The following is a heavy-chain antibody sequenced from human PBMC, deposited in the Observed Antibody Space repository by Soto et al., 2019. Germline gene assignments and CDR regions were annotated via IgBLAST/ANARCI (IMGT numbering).Heavy chain of an antibody. CDR3: AIDKPGYSYGYGLGY. J-gene: IGHJ4*02. Sequence: EVQLVESGGGLVKPGGSLRLSCAASGFTFSSYSMNWVRQAPGKGLEWVSSISSSSSYIYYADSVKGRFTISRDNAKNSLYLQMNSLRAEDTAVYYCAIDKPGYSYGYGLGYWGQGTLVTVSS. D-gene: IGHD5-18*01. V-gene: IGHV3-21*01. CDR1: GFTFSSYS. CDR2: ISSSSSYI.